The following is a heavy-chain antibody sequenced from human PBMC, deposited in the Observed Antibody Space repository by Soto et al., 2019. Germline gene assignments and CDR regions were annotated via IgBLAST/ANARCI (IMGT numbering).Heavy chain of an antibody. CDR2: INHSGST. Sequence: SETLSLTCAVYGGSFSGYYWSWIRQPPGKGLEWIGEINHSGSTNYNPSLKSRVTISVDTSKNQFSLKLSSVTAADTAVYYCARAEFIAAAGTPKLNWFDPWGQGTLVTVSS. CDR1: GGSFSGYY. D-gene: IGHD6-13*01. V-gene: IGHV4-34*01. CDR3: ARAEFIAAAGTPKLNWFDP. J-gene: IGHJ5*02.